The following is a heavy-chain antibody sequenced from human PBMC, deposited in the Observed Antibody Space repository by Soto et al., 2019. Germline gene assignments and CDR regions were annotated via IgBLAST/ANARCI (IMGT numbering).Heavy chain of an antibody. CDR3: ARGGNYDYVWGSYRYYYYGMDV. CDR2: MNPNSGNT. D-gene: IGHD3-16*02. V-gene: IGHV1-8*01. J-gene: IGHJ6*02. Sequence: QVQLVQSGAEVKKPGASVKVSCKASGYTFTSYDINWVRQATGQGLEWMGWMNPNSGNTGYAQKFQGRVTMTRNTSISRAYRELSSLRSEDTAVYYCARGGNYDYVWGSYRYYYYGMDVWGQGTTVTVSS. CDR1: GYTFTSYD.